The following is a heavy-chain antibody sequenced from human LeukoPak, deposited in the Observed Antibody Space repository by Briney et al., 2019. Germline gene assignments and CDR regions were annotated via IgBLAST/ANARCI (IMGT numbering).Heavy chain of an antibody. CDR2: IKSKTDGGTT. CDR1: GFTFSNAW. CDR3: LGELLGNY. J-gene: IGHJ4*02. Sequence: GGSLRLSCAASGFTFSNAWMSWVRQAPGKGLEWVCRIKSKTDGGTTDYAEPVKGRFTISRDDSKNTLYLQMNSLKTEDTAVYYCLGELLGNYWGQGTLVTVSS. D-gene: IGHD1-26*01. V-gene: IGHV3-15*01.